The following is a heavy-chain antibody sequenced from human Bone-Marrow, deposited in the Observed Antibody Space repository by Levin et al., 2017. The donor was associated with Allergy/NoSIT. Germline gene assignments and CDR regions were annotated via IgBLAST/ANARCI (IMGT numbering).Heavy chain of an antibody. CDR3: ARAQDDFCSGSRCTANYYYALDV. D-gene: IGHD2-15*01. V-gene: IGHV3-30-3*01. J-gene: IGHJ6*02. CDR2: ISYDGSTK. CDR1: GFSFSSYA. Sequence: GESLKISCAASGFSFSSYAFHWVRQAPGKGLEWVAVISYDGSTKYYADSVKGRFTISRDNSKNTLYLQMNSLRAEDTAVYFCARAQDDFCSGSRCTANYYYALDVWGQGTTVTFSS.